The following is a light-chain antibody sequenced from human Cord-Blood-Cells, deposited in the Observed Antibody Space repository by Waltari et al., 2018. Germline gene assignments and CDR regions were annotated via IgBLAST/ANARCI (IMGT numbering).Light chain of an antibody. CDR1: SLRSYY. J-gene: IGLJ1*01. Sequence: AVSVALGQTVRITCQGDSLRSYYASWYQQKPGQAPVLVIYGKNNRPSGIPDRFSGSSSGNTASLTITGAQAEDEADYYCNSRDSSGNHLVFGTGTKVTVL. CDR2: GKN. CDR3: NSRDSSGNHLV. V-gene: IGLV3-19*01.